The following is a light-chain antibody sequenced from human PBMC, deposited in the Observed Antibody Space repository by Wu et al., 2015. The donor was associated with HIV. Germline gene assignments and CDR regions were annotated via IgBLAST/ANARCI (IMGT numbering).Light chain of an antibody. CDR2: DSS. J-gene: IGKJ1*01. Sequence: EIVMTQSPATLSVSPGERATLSCRASQSVSSYLAWYQQKPGQAPRLLIYDSSNRATGIPARFSGSGSGTDFTLTISNLEPEDFAVYYCQQRSNWPWTFGQGTKVEIK. CDR3: QQRSNWPWT. CDR1: QSVSSY. V-gene: IGKV3-11*01.